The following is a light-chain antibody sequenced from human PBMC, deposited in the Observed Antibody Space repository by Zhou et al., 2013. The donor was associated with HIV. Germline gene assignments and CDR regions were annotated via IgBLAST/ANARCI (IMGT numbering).Light chain of an antibody. CDR2: GAS. CDR1: QSVRNY. CDR3: QQYGGAFT. Sequence: EVVLTQSPVTLSLSPGERATLSCRASQSVRNYLAWYQQKCGQAPRLLIYGASSRVTGIPDRFSGSGSGTDFTLTITRLEPEDFALYYCQQYGGAFTFGGGTKVEIK. V-gene: IGKV3-20*01. J-gene: IGKJ4*01.